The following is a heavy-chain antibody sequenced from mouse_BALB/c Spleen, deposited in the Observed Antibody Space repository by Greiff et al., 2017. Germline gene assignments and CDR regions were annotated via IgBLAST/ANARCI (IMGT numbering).Heavy chain of an antibody. J-gene: IGHJ4*01. Sequence: DVQLQESGAELVKPGASVKLSCTASGFNIKDTYMHWVKQRPEQGLEWIGRIDPANGNTKYDPKFQGKATITADTSSNTAYLQLSSLTSEDTAVYYCAPQLDYYAMDYWGQGTSVTVSS. D-gene: IGHD4-1*02. CDR2: IDPANGNT. V-gene: IGHV14-3*02. CDR1: GFNIKDTY. CDR3: APQLDYYAMDY.